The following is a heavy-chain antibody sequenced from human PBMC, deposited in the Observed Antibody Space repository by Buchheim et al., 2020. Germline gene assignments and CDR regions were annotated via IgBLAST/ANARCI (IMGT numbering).Heavy chain of an antibody. CDR2: ISYDGSNK. V-gene: IGHV3-30*18. CDR3: AKERVGATQEAFDY. D-gene: IGHD1-26*01. CDR1: GFTFSSYG. J-gene: IGHJ4*02. Sequence: QVQLVESGGGVVQPGRSLRLSCAASGFTFSSYGMHWVRQAPGKGLEWVAVISYDGSNKYYADSVKGRFTISRDNSKNTLYLQMNSLRAEDTAVYYCAKERVGATQEAFDYWGQGTL.